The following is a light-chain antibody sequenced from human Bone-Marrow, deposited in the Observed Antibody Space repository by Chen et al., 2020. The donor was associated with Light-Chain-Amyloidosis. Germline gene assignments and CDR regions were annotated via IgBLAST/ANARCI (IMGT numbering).Light chain of an antibody. V-gene: IGLV3-25*03. Sequence: SYELTQPPSVSVSPGQTARITCSGDDLPTKYAYWYQQKPGQAPVLVIHRDTERPSGISERFSVSSAGTTATSTISGVQAEDEADYHGQSADSRGTYDVIFGGGTKLTVL. CDR3: QSADSRGTYDVI. CDR1: DLPTKY. J-gene: IGLJ2*01. CDR2: RDT.